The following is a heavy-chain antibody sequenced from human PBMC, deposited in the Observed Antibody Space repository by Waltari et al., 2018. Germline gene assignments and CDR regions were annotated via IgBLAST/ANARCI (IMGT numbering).Heavy chain of an antibody. Sequence: EVQLVESGGGLVQPGGSLRLSCAASGFILRDYWMSWVRQAPGKGLEWVANIKRDGSEIYYVDSVKGRFTISRDNAKNSLYLQMNSLRAEDTAMYFCTSRLTGNYYRIDWGQGTLVTVS. J-gene: IGHJ4*02. V-gene: IGHV3-7*01. CDR2: IKRDGSEI. CDR1: GFILRDYW. CDR3: TSRLTGNYYRID. D-gene: IGHD1-1*01.